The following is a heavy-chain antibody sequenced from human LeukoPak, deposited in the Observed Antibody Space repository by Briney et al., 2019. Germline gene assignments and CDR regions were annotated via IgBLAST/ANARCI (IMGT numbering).Heavy chain of an antibody. CDR1: GFTFSSYE. D-gene: IGHD3-10*02. J-gene: IGHJ6*04. Sequence: PGGSLRLSCAASGFTFSSYEMNWVRQAPGKGLEWVSYISSSGSTIYDEDSVKGRFTISRDNAKNSLYLQMNSLRAEDTAVYYCAELGITMIGGVWGKGTTVTISS. V-gene: IGHV3-48*03. CDR3: AELGITMIGGV. CDR2: ISSSGSTI.